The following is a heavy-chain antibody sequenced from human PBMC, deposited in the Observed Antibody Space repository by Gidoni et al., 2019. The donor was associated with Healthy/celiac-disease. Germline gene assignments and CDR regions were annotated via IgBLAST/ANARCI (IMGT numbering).Heavy chain of an antibody. CDR3: ARGPYGDYDVYYGMDV. Sequence: QVQLQESGPGLVKPSPTLSLTCTFSGGSISSGCYYWSWIRQPPGKGLEWIGYIYYSGSTYYNPSLKSRVTISVDTSKNQFSLKLSSVTAADTAVYYCARGPYGDYDVYYGMDVWGQGTTVTVSS. CDR1: GGSISSGCYY. CDR2: IYYSGST. J-gene: IGHJ6*02. D-gene: IGHD4-17*01. V-gene: IGHV4-31*03.